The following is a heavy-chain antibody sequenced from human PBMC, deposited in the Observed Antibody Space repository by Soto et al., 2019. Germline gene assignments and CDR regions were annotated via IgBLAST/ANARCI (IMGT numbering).Heavy chain of an antibody. V-gene: IGHV1-18*01. Sequence: ASVKVSCKASGYKFTSYGISWVRQAPGQGLEWMGWIRADNGNTNYAQKLRGRVTMTTDTSTSTAYMELRSLRSDDTAVYYCARKEGDYFDYWGQGTLVTVSS. CDR2: IRADNGNT. CDR1: GYKFTSYG. J-gene: IGHJ4*02. CDR3: ARKEGDYFDY.